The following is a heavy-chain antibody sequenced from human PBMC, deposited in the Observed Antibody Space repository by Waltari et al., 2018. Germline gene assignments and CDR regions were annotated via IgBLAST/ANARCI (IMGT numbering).Heavy chain of an antibody. Sequence: QVQLVQSGAEVKKPGASVKVSCKASGYTFTGYYMHWVRQAPGQGLEWMGVSNPNSGGTNYAQKFQGRVTMTRDTSISTAYMELSRLRSDDTAVYYCARSKIVVVPAAIRFFDYWGQGTLVTVSS. CDR2: SNPNSGGT. CDR1: GYTFTGYY. J-gene: IGHJ4*02. CDR3: ARSKIVVVPAAIRFFDY. D-gene: IGHD2-2*02. V-gene: IGHV1-2*02.